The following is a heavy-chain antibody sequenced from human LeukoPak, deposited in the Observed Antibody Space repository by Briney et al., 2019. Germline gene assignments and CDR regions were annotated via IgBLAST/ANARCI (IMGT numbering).Heavy chain of an antibody. D-gene: IGHD2-8*01. V-gene: IGHV3-11*01. J-gene: IGHJ1*01. CDR1: GFTFSDYY. CDR3: AKDLLMVYAIYGNFQH. Sequence: GGSLRLSCAASGFTFSDYYMSWIRQAPGKGLEWVSYISSSGSTIYYADSVKGRFTISRDNAKNSLYLQMNSLRAEDTAVYYCAKDLLMVYAIYGNFQHWGQGTLVTVSS. CDR2: ISSSGSTI.